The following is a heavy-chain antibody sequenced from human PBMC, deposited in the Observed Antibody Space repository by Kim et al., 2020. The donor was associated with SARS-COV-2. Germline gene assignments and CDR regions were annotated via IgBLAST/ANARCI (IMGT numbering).Heavy chain of an antibody. V-gene: IGHV3-30*07. D-gene: IGHD3-10*01. J-gene: IGHJ4*02. CDR3: ASNRYYYGSGSYYLDY. Sequence: SVKGRFTISRDNSKKTLYLQMNSLRAEDTAVYYCASNRYYYGSGSYYLDYWGQGTLVTVSS.